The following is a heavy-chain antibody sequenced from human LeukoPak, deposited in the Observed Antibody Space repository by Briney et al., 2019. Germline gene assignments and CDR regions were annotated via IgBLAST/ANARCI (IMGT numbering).Heavy chain of an antibody. CDR3: ARGALGFDY. J-gene: IGHJ4*02. V-gene: IGHV3-48*01. CDR1: GFTFSTYG. CDR2: ISSSSSPI. Sequence: PGGSLRLSCAASGFTFSTYGMNWVRQAPGKGLEWVSYISSSSSPIYYADSVKGRFTISRDNAKNSLYLQMNSLRAGDTAVYYCARGALGFDYWGQGTLVTVSS.